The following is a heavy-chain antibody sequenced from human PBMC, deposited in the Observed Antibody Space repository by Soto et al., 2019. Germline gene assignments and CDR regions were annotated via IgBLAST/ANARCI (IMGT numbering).Heavy chain of an antibody. CDR1: GFTFSSHV. V-gene: IGHV3-23*01. CDR2: INENGANT. CDR3: AREFDFDY. D-gene: IGHD3-10*01. J-gene: IGHJ4*02. Sequence: VQLWESGGGVVQPGGSLRLSCVASGFTFSSHVLSWVRQAPGKGLEWVSTINENGANTHYADSVKGRFSISRDNSKNTLFLQMNSLRSEDTAVYYCAREFDFDYWGQGTLVTVPS.